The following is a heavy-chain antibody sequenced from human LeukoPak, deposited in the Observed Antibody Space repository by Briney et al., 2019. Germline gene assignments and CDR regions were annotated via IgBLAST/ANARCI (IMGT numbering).Heavy chain of an antibody. D-gene: IGHD1-20*01. V-gene: IGHV3-48*03. CDR1: GFTFSSYE. J-gene: IGHJ4*02. CDR2: ISSSGSTI. Sequence: GGSLRLSCAASGFTFSSYEMNWVRQAPGKGLEWVSYISSSGSTIYYADSVKGRFTISRDNAKNSLYLQMNSLRAEDTAVYYCARPRRSSGYNWNLDEGGYWGQGTLVTVSS. CDR3: ARPRRSSGYNWNLDEGGY.